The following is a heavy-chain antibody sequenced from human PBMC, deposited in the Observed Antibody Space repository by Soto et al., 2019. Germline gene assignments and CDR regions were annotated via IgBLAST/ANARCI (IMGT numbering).Heavy chain of an antibody. CDR3: ARLHCNSPNCVPDFDY. J-gene: IGHJ4*02. CDR2: IYCSGSA. CDR1: GGSISSVSYY. V-gene: IGHV4-39*01. D-gene: IGHD2-2*01. Sequence: PSETLSLTCTVSGGSISSVSYYWGWIRQPPGKGLEWIGSIYCSGSAYYSPSLKSRVTMSVDTSKNQLSLKLSSVTAADTAVYYCARLHCNSPNCVPDFDYWGQGTLVTVSS.